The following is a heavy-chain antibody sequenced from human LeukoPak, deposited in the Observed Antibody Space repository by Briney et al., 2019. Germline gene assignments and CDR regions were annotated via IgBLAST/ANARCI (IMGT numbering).Heavy chain of an antibody. CDR2: ISGDGGST. Sequence: GGSLRLSCAASGFTFDDYAMRWVRQAPGKGLEWVSLISGDGGSTYYADSVKGRFTLSRDNAKNLVYLQMNSLRVEDTAVYYCVNLGYSDGVQGTLVTVSS. V-gene: IGHV3-43*02. CDR3: VNLGYSD. D-gene: IGHD5-12*01. J-gene: IGHJ4*02. CDR1: GFTFDDYA.